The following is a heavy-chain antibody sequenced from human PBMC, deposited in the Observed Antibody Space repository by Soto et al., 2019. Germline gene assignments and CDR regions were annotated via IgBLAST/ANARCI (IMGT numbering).Heavy chain of an antibody. Sequence: SETLSLTCTVSVDSITTYYCNWIRQPAGKGLEWIGRIDASGNTNYNPSLNSRVTLSVDTSKKQFSLKLTSVTAADTAVYYCARFSNNWFQTEGMDVWGQGTTVTVSS. CDR1: VDSITTYY. D-gene: IGHD1-1*01. V-gene: IGHV4-4*07. J-gene: IGHJ6*02. CDR3: ARFSNNWFQTEGMDV. CDR2: IDASGNT.